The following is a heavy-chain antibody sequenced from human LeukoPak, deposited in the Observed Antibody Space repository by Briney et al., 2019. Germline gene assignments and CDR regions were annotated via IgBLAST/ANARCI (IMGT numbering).Heavy chain of an antibody. J-gene: IGHJ4*02. CDR2: ISDSGTST. CDR3: AKGVSGYGSGRPFDY. D-gene: IGHD3-10*01. Sequence: GGSLRLFCAASGFTFSSYAMIWVRQAPGKGLEWVSLISDSGTSTYYPDSVKGRFTISRDNSKNTVYLQMNSLRAEDTAVYYCAKGVSGYGSGRPFDYWGQGTLVTVSS. CDR1: GFTFSSYA. V-gene: IGHV3-23*01.